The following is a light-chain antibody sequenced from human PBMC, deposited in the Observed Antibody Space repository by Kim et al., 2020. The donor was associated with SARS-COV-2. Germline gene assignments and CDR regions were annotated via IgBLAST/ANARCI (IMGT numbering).Light chain of an antibody. V-gene: IGLV3-19*01. CDR2: GKN. Sequence: SSELTQDPAVSVALVQTVRITCQGDSLRGYYASWYQQKPGQSTVVIIYGKNHRPSEIPDRFSVSSSGNTASLTITGAQAEDEADYYCNSRDSNTNQVVFGRGTHVTDL. CDR3: NSRDSNTNQVV. CDR1: SLRGYY. J-gene: IGLJ2*01.